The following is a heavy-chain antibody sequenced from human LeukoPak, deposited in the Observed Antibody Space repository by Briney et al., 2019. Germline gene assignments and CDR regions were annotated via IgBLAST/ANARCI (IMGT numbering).Heavy chain of an antibody. J-gene: IGHJ3*02. CDR3: VVSYLYAFDI. V-gene: IGHV3-64D*09. D-gene: IGHD5-18*01. CDR2: ISSNGGST. CDR1: GFTFSTYA. Sequence: GGSLRLSCSASGFTFSTYAMHWVRQAPGKGLEYVSAISSNGGSTYYADSVKGRFTISRDNSKSTLYLQMSRLRAEDTAVYYCVVSYLYAFDIWGQGTMVTVSS.